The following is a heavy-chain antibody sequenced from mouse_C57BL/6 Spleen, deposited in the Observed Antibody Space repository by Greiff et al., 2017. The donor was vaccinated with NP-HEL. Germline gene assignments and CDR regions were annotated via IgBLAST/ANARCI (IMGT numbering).Heavy chain of an antibody. CDR2: INPSTGGT. CDR3: ARSGYYGSRDYFDY. D-gene: IGHD1-1*01. CDR1: GYSFTGYY. V-gene: IGHV1-42*01. J-gene: IGHJ2*01. Sequence: EVQLQQSGPELVKPGASVKISCKASGYSFTGYYMNWVKQSPEKSLEWIGEINPSTGGTTYNQKFKAKATLTVDKSSSTAYMQLKSLTSEDSAVYYCARSGYYGSRDYFDYWGQGTTLTVSS.